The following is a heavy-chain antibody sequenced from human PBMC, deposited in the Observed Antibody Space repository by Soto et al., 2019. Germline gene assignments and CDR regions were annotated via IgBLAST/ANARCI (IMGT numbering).Heavy chain of an antibody. J-gene: IGHJ6*02. CDR3: ARPTVTTDYYCYYGMDV. D-gene: IGHD4-17*01. Sequence: EVQLLESGGGLVQPGGSLRLSCAASGFTFSSYAMSWVRQAPGKGLEWVSAISGSGGSTYYADSVKGRFTISRDNSKNTLYLQMNSRGAEDTAVYYCARPTVTTDYYCYYGMDVWGQGTTVTVSS. CDR1: GFTFSSYA. CDR2: ISGSGGST. V-gene: IGHV3-23*01.